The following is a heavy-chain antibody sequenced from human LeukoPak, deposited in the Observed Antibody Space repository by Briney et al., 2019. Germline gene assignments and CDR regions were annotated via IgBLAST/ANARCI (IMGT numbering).Heavy chain of an antibody. CDR3: ARTSLRYFDWLMGD. Sequence: GGSLRLSCAASGFTFSRYNMNWVRQAPGKGLEWVSSISSSSSYIYYADSVKGRFTISRDNAKNSLYLQMNSLRAEDTAVYYCARTSLRYFDWLMGDWGQGTLVTVSS. V-gene: IGHV3-21*01. J-gene: IGHJ4*02. CDR1: GFTFSRYN. CDR2: ISSSSSYI. D-gene: IGHD3-9*01.